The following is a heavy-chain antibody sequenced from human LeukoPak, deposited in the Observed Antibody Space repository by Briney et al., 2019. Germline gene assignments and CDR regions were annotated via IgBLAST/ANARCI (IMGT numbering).Heavy chain of an antibody. CDR2: IIPIFGTA. D-gene: IGHD1-26*01. J-gene: IGHJ4*02. V-gene: IGHV1-69*05. Sequence: SVKVSCKASGGTFSSYAISWVRRAPGQGLEWMGGIIPIFGTANYAQKFQGRVTITTDESTSTAYMELSSLRSEDTAVYYCARGQGWELLPYYFDYWGQGTLVTVSS. CDR1: GGTFSSYA. CDR3: ARGQGWELLPYYFDY.